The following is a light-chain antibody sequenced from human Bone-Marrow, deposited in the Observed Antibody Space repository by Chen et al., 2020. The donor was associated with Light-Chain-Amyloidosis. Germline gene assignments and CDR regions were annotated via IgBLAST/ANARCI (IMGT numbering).Light chain of an antibody. V-gene: IGLV3-21*02. CDR2: DDS. Sequence: SYVLTQPSSVSVAPGQTATIACGGNNIGSTSVHWYQQTPGHAPLLVVYDDSDRPSGIPGRLSGSNSGNTATLTISRVEAGDEADYYCQVWDRSSDRAVFGGGTKLTVL. CDR3: QVWDRSSDRAV. CDR1: NIGSTS. J-gene: IGLJ3*02.